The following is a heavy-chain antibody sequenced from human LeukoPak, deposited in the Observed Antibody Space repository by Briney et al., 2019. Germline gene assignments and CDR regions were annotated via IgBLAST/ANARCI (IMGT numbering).Heavy chain of an antibody. CDR2: IGTAGDT. V-gene: IGHV3-13*01. D-gene: IGHD2-2*01. J-gene: IGHJ6*03. CDR1: GFTFSSYD. CDR3: ARGSPRYCSSTSCPIPYSSSSRDYYMDV. Sequence: GGSLRLSCAASGFTFSSYDMHWVRQATGKGLEWVSAIGTAGDTYFPGSVKGRFTISRENSKNSLYLQMTSLRAGDTAVYYCARGSPRYCSSTSCPIPYSSSSRDYYMDVWGKGTTVTVSS.